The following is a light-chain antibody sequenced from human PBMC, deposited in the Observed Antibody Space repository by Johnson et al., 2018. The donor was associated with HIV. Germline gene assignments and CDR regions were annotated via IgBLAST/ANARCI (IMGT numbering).Light chain of an antibody. CDR1: SSNIGNNY. J-gene: IGLJ1*01. Sequence: QSVLTQPPSVSAAPGQKVTISCSGSSSNIGNNYVSWYQQLPGTAPKLLIYEKNKRPSGIPDRFSGSKSGTSATLGITGLQTGDEADYYCGTWDISLRSYVFGTATKVTVL. CDR3: GTWDISLRSYV. V-gene: IGLV1-51*02. CDR2: EKN.